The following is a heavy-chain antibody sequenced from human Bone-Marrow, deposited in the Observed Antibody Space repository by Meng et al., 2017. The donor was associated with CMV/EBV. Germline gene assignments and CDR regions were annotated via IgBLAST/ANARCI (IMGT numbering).Heavy chain of an antibody. CDR3: ARDGPWGIEMATIDYFDY. J-gene: IGHJ4*02. Sequence: ASVKVSCKASGYTFTGYYMHWVRQAPGQGLEWMGWINPNSGGTNYAQKFQGRVTMTRDTSISTAYMELSRLRSDDTAVYYCARDGPWGIEMATIDYFDYWGQGTPVTVSS. CDR2: INPNSGGT. CDR1: GYTFTGYY. V-gene: IGHV1-2*02. D-gene: IGHD5-24*01.